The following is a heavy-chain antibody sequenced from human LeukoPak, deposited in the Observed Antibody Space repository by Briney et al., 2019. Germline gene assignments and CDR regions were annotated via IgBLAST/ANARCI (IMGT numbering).Heavy chain of an antibody. Sequence: PGGSLRLSCTVSGFTVSSNSMSWVRQPPAKGLEWVSSIFPRCGEIHYADSARGRFTISRDNSKSSLSLQMTSLRADDTAVYYCTELGITMIGGVWGKGTTVIISS. D-gene: IGHD3-10*02. CDR3: TELGITMIGGV. CDR2: IFPRCGEI. CDR1: GFTVSSNS. V-gene: IGHV3-53*01. J-gene: IGHJ6*04.